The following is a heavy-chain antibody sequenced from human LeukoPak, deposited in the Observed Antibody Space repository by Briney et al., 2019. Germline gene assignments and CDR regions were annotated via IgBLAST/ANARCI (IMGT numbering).Heavy chain of an antibody. V-gene: IGHV1-2*02. CDR3: ALHWGPDWCFDL. Sequence: ASVKVSCKAAGYTFTRHKIHWLRQTPGQGFEWLGWVNPTSGDTNYAQNFQGRVTLTRDTSITTAYMEISRLTSDDTAIYYCALHWGPDWCFDLWGRGTLVAVSS. CDR1: GYTFTRHK. CDR2: VNPTSGDT. D-gene: IGHD7-27*01. J-gene: IGHJ2*01.